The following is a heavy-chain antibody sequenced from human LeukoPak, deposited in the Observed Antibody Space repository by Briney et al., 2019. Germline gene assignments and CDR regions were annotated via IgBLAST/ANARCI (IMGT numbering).Heavy chain of an antibody. Sequence: PSETLSLTCTGSGGSISGYHWNWIRQPPGKGLEWIGDIYYSGRTNYNTSLKSRVTISLDTSKNQFSLNLNSVTAADTAVYYCARLRCSGGSCYDDYWVQGTLVTVSS. CDR2: IYYSGRT. D-gene: IGHD2-15*01. CDR1: GGSISGYH. J-gene: IGHJ4*02. V-gene: IGHV4-59*08. CDR3: ARLRCSGGSCYDDY.